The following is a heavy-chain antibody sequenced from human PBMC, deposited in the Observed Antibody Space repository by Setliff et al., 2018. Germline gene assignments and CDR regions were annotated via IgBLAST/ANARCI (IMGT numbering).Heavy chain of an antibody. J-gene: IGHJ6*03. CDR2: IYTSGTT. Sequence: NPSETLSLTCTVSGGSIRSSYYYWGWVRQTPGKGLEWIGYIYTSGTTKYNPSLKSRVTISIDTSKSQFSLNLSSVTAADTAVYYCAREPAPTHSEYYNFWSGYYTPDYYYYMDVWGKGTTVTVSS. V-gene: IGHV4-61*05. CDR3: AREPAPTHSEYYNFWSGYYTPDYYYYMDV. CDR1: GGSIRSSYYY. D-gene: IGHD3-3*01.